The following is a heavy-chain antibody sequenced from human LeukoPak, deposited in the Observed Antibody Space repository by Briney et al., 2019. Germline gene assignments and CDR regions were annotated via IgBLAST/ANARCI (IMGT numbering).Heavy chain of an antibody. CDR2: IRYDGSNK. D-gene: IGHD3-9*01. V-gene: IGHV3-30*02. CDR3: ARDRYYDILTGYYYD. J-gene: IGHJ4*02. CDR1: GFTFSSYG. Sequence: GGSLRLSCAASGFTFSSYGMHWVRQAPGKGLEWVAFIRYDGSNKYYADSVKGRFTISRDNSKNTLYLQMNSLRAEDTAVYYCARDRYYDILTGYYYDWGQGTLVTVSS.